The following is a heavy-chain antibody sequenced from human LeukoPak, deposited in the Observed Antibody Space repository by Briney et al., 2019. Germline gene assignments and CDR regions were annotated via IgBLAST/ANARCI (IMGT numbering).Heavy chain of an antibody. D-gene: IGHD7-27*01. J-gene: IGHJ4*02. CDR3: AKDGIDWGSYFDN. CDR2: FSAGGGGT. V-gene: IGHV3-23*01. CDR1: GFTFSSYT. Sequence: PGGSLRLSCAASGFTFSSYTMNWVRQTPGRGLEWVSAFSAGGGGTCYADSVKGRFIISRDNSKSTLYLQMNSLRVEDTAVYYCAKDGIDWGSYFDNWGQGTLVTVSS.